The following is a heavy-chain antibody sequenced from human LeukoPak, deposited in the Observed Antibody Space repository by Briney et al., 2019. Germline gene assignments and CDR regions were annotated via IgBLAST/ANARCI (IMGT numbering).Heavy chain of an antibody. V-gene: IGHV4-34*01. J-gene: IGHJ4*02. D-gene: IGHD4-17*01. CDR1: GVSFSGYY. CDR2: INHSGST. Sequence: SETLSLTCAVFGVSFSGYYWSSIRQPPGKGLEWIGEINHSGSTNYNPSLKRRVTKSVDPSKNQFSMKQHPVTGADTALYYCARSTAVTFFDYWGQGTLVTSPQ. CDR3: ARSTAVTFFDY.